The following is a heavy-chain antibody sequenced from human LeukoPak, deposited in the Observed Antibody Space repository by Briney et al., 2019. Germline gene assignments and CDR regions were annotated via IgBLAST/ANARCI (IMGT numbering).Heavy chain of an antibody. CDR1: GFTFDDYA. CDR2: ISWDGGST. D-gene: IGHD4-17*01. V-gene: IGHV3-43D*03. Sequence: GGSLRLSCAASGFTFDDYAMHWVRQAPGKGLEWVPLISWDGGSTYYADSVKGRFTISRDNSKNSLYLQMNSLRAEDTALYYCAKGNDYGDYGGYFDYWGQGTLVTVSS. J-gene: IGHJ4*02. CDR3: AKGNDYGDYGGYFDY.